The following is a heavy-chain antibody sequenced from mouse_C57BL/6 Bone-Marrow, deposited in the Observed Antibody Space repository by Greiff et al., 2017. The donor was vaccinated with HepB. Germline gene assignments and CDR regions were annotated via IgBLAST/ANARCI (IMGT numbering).Heavy chain of an antibody. J-gene: IGHJ1*03. CDR3: ARNESYWYFDV. CDR1: GFTFSDYG. V-gene: IGHV5-17*01. CDR2: ISSGSSTI. Sequence: EVQLVESGGGLVKPGGSLKLSCAASGFTFSDYGMHWVRQAPEKGLEWVAYISSGSSTIYYADTVKGRFTISRDNAKNTLFLQMPSLRSEDTAMYYCARNESYWYFDVWGTGTTVTVSS.